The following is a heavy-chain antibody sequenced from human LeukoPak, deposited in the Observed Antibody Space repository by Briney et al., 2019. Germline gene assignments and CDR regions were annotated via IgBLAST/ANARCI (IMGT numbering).Heavy chain of an antibody. Sequence: GRSLRLSCAASGFTFSSYTMHWVRQAPGKGLEWVSYISSSGSTRYYADSVKGRFTISRDNAKNSLHLQMNSLRAEDTAVYYCARDPFRDYDSSGYFDYWGQGTPVTVSS. CDR2: ISSSGSTR. CDR3: ARDPFRDYDSSGYFDY. V-gene: IGHV3-48*04. CDR1: GFTFSSYT. J-gene: IGHJ4*02. D-gene: IGHD3-22*01.